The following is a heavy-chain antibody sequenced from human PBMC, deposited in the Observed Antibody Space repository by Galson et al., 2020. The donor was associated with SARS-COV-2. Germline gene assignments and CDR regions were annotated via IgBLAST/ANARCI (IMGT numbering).Heavy chain of an antibody. Sequence: GESLKISCAASGFTFSSYAMHWVRQAPGKGLEWVAVISYDGSNKYYADSVKGRFTISRDNSKNTLYLQMNSLRAEDTAVYYCAREGLWFGELPELSAFDYWGQGTLLTVSS. CDR2: ISYDGSNK. CDR3: AREGLWFGELPELSAFDY. J-gene: IGHJ4*02. V-gene: IGHV3-30*04. D-gene: IGHD3-10*01. CDR1: GFTFSSYA.